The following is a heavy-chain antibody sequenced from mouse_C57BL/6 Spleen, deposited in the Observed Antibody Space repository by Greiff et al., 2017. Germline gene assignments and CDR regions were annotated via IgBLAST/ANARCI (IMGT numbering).Heavy chain of an antibody. CDR2: ISSGSSTI. V-gene: IGHV5-17*01. J-gene: IGHJ2*01. CDR3: ARRDYYGSVLDY. CDR1: GFTFSDYG. Sequence: EVKLMESGGGLVKPGGSLKLSCAASGFTFSDYGMHWVRQAPEKGLEWVAYISSGSSTIYYADTVKGRFTISRDTAKNTLFLQMTSLRSEDTAMYYCARRDYYGSVLDYWGQGTTLTVSS. D-gene: IGHD1-1*01.